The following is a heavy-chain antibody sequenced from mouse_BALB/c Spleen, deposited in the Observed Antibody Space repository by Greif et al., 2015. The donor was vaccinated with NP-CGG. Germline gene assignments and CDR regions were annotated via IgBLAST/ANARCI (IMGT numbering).Heavy chain of an antibody. Sequence: VKLMESGAELARPGASVKLSCKASGYTFTSYWMQWVKQRPGQGLEWIGAIYPGDGDTRYTQKFKGKATLTADKSSSTAYMQLSSLASEDSAVYYCARGGYDGFDYWGQGTTLTVSS. V-gene: IGHV1-87*01. CDR1: GYTFTSYW. CDR2: IYPGDGDT. CDR3: ARGGYDGFDY. D-gene: IGHD2-14*01. J-gene: IGHJ2*01.